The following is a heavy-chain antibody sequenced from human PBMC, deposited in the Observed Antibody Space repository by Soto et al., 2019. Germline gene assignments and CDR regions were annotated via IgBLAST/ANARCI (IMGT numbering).Heavy chain of an antibody. CDR1: GFTFSSHA. CDR3: ARDPLWFGEIGYFDY. Sequence: EVQLVESGGGLVKPGGSLRLSCAASGFTFSSHAMNWVRQAPGKGLEWVSSIDSSSSFIYYADSVKGRFTISRDNAKQSLYLQMSSLRAEDTAVYYCARDPLWFGEIGYFDYWGQGALVTVSS. J-gene: IGHJ4*02. V-gene: IGHV3-21*01. CDR2: IDSSSSFI. D-gene: IGHD3-10*01.